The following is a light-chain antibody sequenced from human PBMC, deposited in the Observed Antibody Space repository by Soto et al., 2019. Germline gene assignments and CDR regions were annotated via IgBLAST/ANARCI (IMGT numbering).Light chain of an antibody. J-gene: IGKJ3*01. V-gene: IGKV1D-12*01. Sequence: DIQLTQSPSSVSASVGARVTITCRPSQDIGSWLAWYQQKPGKAPTVLIYAASALQSGVPSRFSGSGSGTNFTLTISSLQPEDFATYSCQQANSFPIFTFGPGTKVDIK. CDR1: QDIGSW. CDR3: QQANSFPIFT. CDR2: AAS.